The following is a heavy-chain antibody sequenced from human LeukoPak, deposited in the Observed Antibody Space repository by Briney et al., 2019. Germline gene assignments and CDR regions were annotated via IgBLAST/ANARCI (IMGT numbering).Heavy chain of an antibody. D-gene: IGHD5-18*01. Sequence: SETLSLTCTVSGGSISSYYWSWIRQPPGKGLEWIGYIYYSGSTNYNPSLKSRVTISVDTSKNQFSLKLSSVTAADTAVYYCARGNIAAMAFDYWGQGTLVTVSP. CDR1: GGSISSYY. J-gene: IGHJ4*02. V-gene: IGHV4-59*01. CDR2: IYYSGST. CDR3: ARGNIAAMAFDY.